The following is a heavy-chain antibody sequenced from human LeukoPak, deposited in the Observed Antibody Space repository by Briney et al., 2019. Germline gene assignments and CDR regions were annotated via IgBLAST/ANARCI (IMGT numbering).Heavy chain of an antibody. J-gene: IGHJ6*03. CDR2: IKQDGSET. V-gene: IGHV3-7*03. D-gene: IGHD6-19*01. CDR1: GFTFTNNF. Sequence: GGSLRLSCAASGFTFTNNFMSWVRQVPGKGLEWVANIKQDGSETTYADSVRGRFTIFRDNSKNTLYLQMNSLRAEDTAVYYCAKDIAVAGALYYFYYYMDVWGKGTTVTVSS. CDR3: AKDIAVAGALYYFYYYMDV.